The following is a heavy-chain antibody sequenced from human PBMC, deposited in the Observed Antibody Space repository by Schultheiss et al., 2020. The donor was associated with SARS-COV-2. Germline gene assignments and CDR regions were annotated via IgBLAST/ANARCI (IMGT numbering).Heavy chain of an antibody. CDR3: ARAVGATMVWDY. D-gene: IGHD1-26*01. Sequence: SETLSLTCTVSGGSITSHYWGWIRQPPGKGLEWIGYMSYSGTTNYNPSLKSRVTISLDTSENQFSLMLSSVTTADTAVYYCARAVGATMVWDYWGQGTLVTVSS. CDR2: MSYSGTT. V-gene: IGHV4-59*11. J-gene: IGHJ4*02. CDR1: GGSITSHY.